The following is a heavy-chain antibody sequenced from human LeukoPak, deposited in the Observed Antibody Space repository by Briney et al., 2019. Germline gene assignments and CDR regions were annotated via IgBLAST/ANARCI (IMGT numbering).Heavy chain of an antibody. CDR3: ARGLDSGWDWGGAFDI. CDR1: GFTFSIYA. Sequence: PGGSLRLSCAASGFTFSIYAMHWVRQAPGKGLEGVAVISYDGSNKYYADSVKGRFTISRDNSKNTLYLQMNSLRAEDTAVYYCARGLDSGWDWGGAFDIWGQGTMVTVSS. V-gene: IGHV3-30*04. J-gene: IGHJ3*02. CDR2: ISYDGSNK. D-gene: IGHD6-19*01.